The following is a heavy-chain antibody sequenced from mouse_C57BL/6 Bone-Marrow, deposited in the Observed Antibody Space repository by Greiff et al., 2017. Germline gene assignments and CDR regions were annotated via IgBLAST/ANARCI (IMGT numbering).Heavy chain of an antibody. V-gene: IGHV5-6*01. CDR3: ARFYYGNF. Sequence: EVQVVESGGDLVKPGGSLKLSCAASGFTFSSYGMSWVRQTPDKRLEWVATISSGGSYTYYPDSVKGRFTISRDNAKNTLYLQMSSLKSEDTAMYYCARFYYGNFGGQGTLVTVSA. CDR1: GFTFSSYG. J-gene: IGHJ3*01. CDR2: ISSGGSYT. D-gene: IGHD2-1*01.